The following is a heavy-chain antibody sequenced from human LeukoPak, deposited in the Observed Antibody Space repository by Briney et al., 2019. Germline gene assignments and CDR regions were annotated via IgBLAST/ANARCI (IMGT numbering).Heavy chain of an antibody. Sequence: GRSLRLSCAASGFTFSSYGMHWVRQAPGKGLEWVAVISYDGSNKYYADSVKGRFTISRDNSKNTLYLQMNSLRAEDTAVYYCASSSQDIVVVPARGYWGQGTLVTVSS. CDR1: GFTFSSYG. J-gene: IGHJ4*02. V-gene: IGHV3-30*03. CDR2: ISYDGSNK. D-gene: IGHD2-2*01. CDR3: ASSSQDIVVVPARGY.